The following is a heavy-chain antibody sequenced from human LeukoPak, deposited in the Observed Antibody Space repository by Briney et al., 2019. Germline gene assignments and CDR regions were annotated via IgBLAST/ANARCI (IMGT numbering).Heavy chain of an antibody. CDR3: AHVTVVTAAIDY. CDR2: IYWNDDK. Sequence: SGPTLVKPTQTLTLTCTFSGFSLSTSGVGVGWIRQPPGKALEWLALIYWNDDKRYSPSLKSRLTITKDTSKNQVVLTMTNMDPVDTATYYCAHVTVVTAAIDYWGQGTLVTVSS. CDR1: GFSLSTSGVG. V-gene: IGHV2-5*01. J-gene: IGHJ4*02. D-gene: IGHD4-23*01.